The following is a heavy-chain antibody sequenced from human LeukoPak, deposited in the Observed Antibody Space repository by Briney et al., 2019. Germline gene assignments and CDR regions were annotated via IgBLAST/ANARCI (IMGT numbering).Heavy chain of an antibody. Sequence: GGSLRLSCAASGFTFSSYWMSWVRQAPGKGLEWVSYISSSGSTIYYADSVKGRFTISRDNAKNSLYLQMNSLRAEDTAVYYCARDYEDRIAAGYYFDYWGQGTLVTVSS. CDR3: ARDYEDRIAAGYYFDY. V-gene: IGHV3-48*04. D-gene: IGHD6-13*01. CDR1: GFTFSSYW. J-gene: IGHJ4*02. CDR2: ISSSGSTI.